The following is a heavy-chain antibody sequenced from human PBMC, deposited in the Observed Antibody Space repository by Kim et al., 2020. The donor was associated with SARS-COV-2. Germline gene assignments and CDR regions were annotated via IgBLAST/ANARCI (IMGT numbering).Heavy chain of an antibody. V-gene: IGHV3-11*01. Sequence: GGSLRLSCAVSGFTFSDYYMSWIRQAQGKGLEWDSYISSSGSTRYYADSVKGRFTISRDNAKNSLYLQMNSLRAEDTAVYYCARERSITIFGVVIIRWFDPWGQGTLVPASS. J-gene: IGHJ5*02. CDR3: ARERSITIFGVVIIRWFDP. CDR1: GFTFSDYY. D-gene: IGHD3-3*01. CDR2: ISSSGSTR.